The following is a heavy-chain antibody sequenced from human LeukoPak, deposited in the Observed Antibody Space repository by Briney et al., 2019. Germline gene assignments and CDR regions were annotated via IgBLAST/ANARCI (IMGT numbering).Heavy chain of an antibody. CDR1: GGPISSYY. D-gene: IGHD6-19*01. J-gene: IGHJ4*02. CDR2: IYYSGST. V-gene: IGHV4-59*12. Sequence: SETLSLTCTVSGGPISSYYWSWIRQPPGKGLEWIGYIYYSGSTNYNPSLKSRVTISVDKSKNQFSLKLSSVTAADTAVYYCARFRSSGWKFDYWGQGTLVTVSS. CDR3: ARFRSSGWKFDY.